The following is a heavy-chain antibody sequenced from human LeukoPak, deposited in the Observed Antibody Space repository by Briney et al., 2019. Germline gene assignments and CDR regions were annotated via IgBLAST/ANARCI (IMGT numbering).Heavy chain of an antibody. D-gene: IGHD3-22*01. V-gene: IGHV3-48*03. CDR2: ISSSGSTT. CDR3: AKSRYYYDSSGYSL. CDR1: GFTFSSYE. J-gene: IGHJ4*02. Sequence: SGGSLRLSCAASGFTFSSYEMNWVRQAPGKGLEWVSYISSSGSTTYYADSVKGRFTISRDNSKNTLYLQMNSLRAEDTAVYYCAKSRYYYDSSGYSLWGQGTLVTVSS.